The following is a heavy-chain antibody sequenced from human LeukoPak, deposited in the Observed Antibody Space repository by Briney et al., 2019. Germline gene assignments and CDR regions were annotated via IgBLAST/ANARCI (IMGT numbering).Heavy chain of an antibody. J-gene: IGHJ6*02. Sequence: RSGGSLRLSCAASGLTLSDDYMTWVRQAPGKGLESVLIMTTSGNIKSSAESVKGRFTISRDNANNILHLQMNSLRAEDTAVYYCARERWLVRGVRSSYGMDVWGQGTTVTVSS. CDR1: GLTLSDDY. D-gene: IGHD6-19*01. CDR3: ARERWLVRGVRSSYGMDV. CDR2: MTTSGNIK. V-gene: IGHV3-69-1*01.